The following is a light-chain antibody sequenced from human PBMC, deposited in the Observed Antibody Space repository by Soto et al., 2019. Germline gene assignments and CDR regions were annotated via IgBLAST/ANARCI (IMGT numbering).Light chain of an antibody. CDR2: FAS. CDR1: QTVSNN. CDR3: QHYNNWPLT. V-gene: IGKV3-15*01. J-gene: IGKJ4*01. Sequence: VVMTQSPATLSVSPGDKATLSCRASQTVSNNLAWYQQKPGQAPRLLIYFASTRATGIPARFSGSGSGTEFTLTISSLESEDFAVYYCQHYNNWPLTFGGGTKGE.